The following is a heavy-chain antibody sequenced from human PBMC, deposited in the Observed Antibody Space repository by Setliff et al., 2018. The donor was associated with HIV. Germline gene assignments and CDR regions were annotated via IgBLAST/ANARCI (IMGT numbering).Heavy chain of an antibody. Sequence: PGGSLRLSCVVSGFTFITSTMNWVRQAPGKGLGWVASISSSGTYIHYADSVKGRFSISRDNAQNSLSLQMSSLRPEDTAVYYCAAVFTGEPGRSLDYWGPGTLVTVSS. CDR1: GFTFITST. V-gene: IGHV3-21*06. CDR3: AAVFTGEPGRSLDY. CDR2: ISSSGTYI. J-gene: IGHJ4*02. D-gene: IGHD2-15*01.